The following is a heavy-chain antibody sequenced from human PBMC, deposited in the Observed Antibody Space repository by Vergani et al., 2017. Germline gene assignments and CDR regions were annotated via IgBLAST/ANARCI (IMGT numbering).Heavy chain of an antibody. CDR2: ISSSSSYI. J-gene: IGHJ6*03. CDR1: GFTFSSYS. CDR3: ARDERTRYCXRTSCYYYYYYMDV. V-gene: IGHV3-21*01. Sequence: EVQLVESGGGLVKPGGSLRLSCAASGFTFSSYSMNWVRQAPGKGLEWVSSISSSSSYIYYADSVKGRFTISRDNAKNSLYLQMNSLRAEDTAVYYCARDERTRYCXRTSCYYYYYYMDVWGKGTTVTVSS. D-gene: IGHD2-2*01.